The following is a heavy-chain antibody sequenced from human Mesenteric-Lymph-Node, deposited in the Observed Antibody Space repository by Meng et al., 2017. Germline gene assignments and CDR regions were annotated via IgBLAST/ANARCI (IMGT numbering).Heavy chain of an antibody. CDR3: ARDFLEHYYDSSGFRADAFDI. D-gene: IGHD3-22*01. V-gene: IGHV3-33*01. J-gene: IGHJ3*02. CDR2: IWYDGSNK. Sequence: GGSLRLSCAASGFTFSSYGMHWVRQAPGKGLEWVAVIWYDGSNKYYADSVKGRFTISRDNSKNTLYLQMNSLRAEDTAVYYCARDFLEHYYDSSGFRADAFDIWGQGTMVTVSS. CDR1: GFTFSSYG.